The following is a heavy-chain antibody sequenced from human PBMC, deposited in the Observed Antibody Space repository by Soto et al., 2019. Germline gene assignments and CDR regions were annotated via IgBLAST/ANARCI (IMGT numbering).Heavy chain of an antibody. J-gene: IGHJ4*02. CDR1: GASISSSSYY. D-gene: IGHD6-19*01. Sequence: QLQLQESGPGLVKPSETLSLTCTVSGASISSSSYYWGWIRQPPGKGLEWIGSIYYSGNTYYNPSLKRRVTISVDTSKNQCSLKLKSGTAADTAVYYCARWLGRGTGHYFDYWGQGTLVTVSS. CDR2: IYYSGNT. V-gene: IGHV4-39*01. CDR3: ARWLGRGTGHYFDY.